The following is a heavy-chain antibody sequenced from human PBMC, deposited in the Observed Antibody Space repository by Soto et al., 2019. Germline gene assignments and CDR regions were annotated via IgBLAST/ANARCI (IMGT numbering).Heavy chain of an antibody. CDR1: GGSISSGDYS. CDR2: IYYSGST. Sequence: QVQLQESGPGLVKPSQTLSLTCTVSGGSISSGDYSWSWIRQHPGKGREWIGYIYYSGSTYYNPSLKSRVTISVDTSKNQFSLKLSSVTAADTAVYYCARWWSGSRQGFDPWGQGTLVTVSS. CDR3: ARWWSGSRQGFDP. V-gene: IGHV4-31*03. J-gene: IGHJ5*02. D-gene: IGHD3-3*01.